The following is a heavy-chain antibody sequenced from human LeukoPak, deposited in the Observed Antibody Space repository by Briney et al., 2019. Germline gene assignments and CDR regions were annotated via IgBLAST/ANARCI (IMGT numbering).Heavy chain of an antibody. CDR1: GDTFSSYA. Sequence: SVKVSCKASGDTFSSYAIIWVRQAPGQGLEWMGRIIPILGIADYAQKFQGRVTITADKSTSTAYMELSSLRSEDTAVYYCARAVAGNYFDYWGQGTLVTVSS. J-gene: IGHJ4*02. V-gene: IGHV1-69*04. D-gene: IGHD6-19*01. CDR3: ARAVAGNYFDY. CDR2: IIPILGIA.